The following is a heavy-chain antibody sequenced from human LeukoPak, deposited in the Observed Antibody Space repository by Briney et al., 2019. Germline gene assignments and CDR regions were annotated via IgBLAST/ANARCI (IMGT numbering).Heavy chain of an antibody. D-gene: IGHD2-2*01. CDR1: GFTFSNYW. CDR3: ARDYFNCSSTSCQSYYYYYYMDV. CDR2: INSDGSTT. Sequence: GGSLRLSCAASGFTFSNYWMHWVRQAPGKGLVWVSRINSDGSTTNYADSVKGRFTISRDNARNTLYLQMNSLRPEDTAVYYCARDYFNCSSTSCQSYYYYYYMDVWGKGTTVTVSS. V-gene: IGHV3-74*01. J-gene: IGHJ6*03.